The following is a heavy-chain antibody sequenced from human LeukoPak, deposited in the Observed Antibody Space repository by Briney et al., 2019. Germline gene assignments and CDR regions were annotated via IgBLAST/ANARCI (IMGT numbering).Heavy chain of an antibody. D-gene: IGHD6-13*01. V-gene: IGHV1-46*01. CDR3: ARLPRRTAAGMGYYGMDV. J-gene: IGHJ6*02. CDR1: GYTFTSYY. CDR2: INPSGGST. Sequence: ASVKVSCKASGYTFTSYYMHWVRQAPGQGLEWMGIINPSGGSTSYAQKFQGRVTITRDTSASTAYMELSSLRSEDTAVYYCARLPRRTAAGMGYYGMDVWGQGTTVTVSS.